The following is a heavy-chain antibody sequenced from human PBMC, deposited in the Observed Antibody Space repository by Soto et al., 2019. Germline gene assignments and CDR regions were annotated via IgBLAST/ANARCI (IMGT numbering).Heavy chain of an antibody. V-gene: IGHV1-18*01. CDR3: ARDWSGNWKPLHMDV. J-gene: IGHJ6*03. CDR2: ISAYNGNT. D-gene: IGHD3-3*01. Sequence: GASVKVSCKASGYTFTSYGISWVRQAPGQGLEWMGWISAYNGNTNYAQKLQGRVTMTTDTSTSTAYMELRSLRSDNTAVYYCARDWSGNWKPLHMDVWGKGTTVTVSS. CDR1: GYTFTSYG.